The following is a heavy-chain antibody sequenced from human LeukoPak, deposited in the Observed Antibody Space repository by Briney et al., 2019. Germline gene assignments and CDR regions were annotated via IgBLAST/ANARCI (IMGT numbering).Heavy chain of an antibody. D-gene: IGHD2-2*01. CDR2: INPSGGST. J-gene: IGHJ5*02. Sequence: GASVKVSCKASGYTFTSYYMHWVRQAPGQGLEWMGIINPSGGSTSYAQKFRGRVTMTRDTSTSTVYMELSSLRSEDTAVYYCARARRAYCSSTSCLAFDPWGQGTLVTVSS. CDR3: ARARRAYCSSTSCLAFDP. CDR1: GYTFTSYY. V-gene: IGHV1-46*01.